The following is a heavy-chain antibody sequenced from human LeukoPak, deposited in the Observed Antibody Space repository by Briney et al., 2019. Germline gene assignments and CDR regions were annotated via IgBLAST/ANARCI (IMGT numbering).Heavy chain of an antibody. CDR3: ARDRYSGSYSDY. D-gene: IGHD1-26*01. CDR1: GFTFSSYW. Sequence: PGRSQRLSCAASGFTFSSYWMHWVRQAPGKGLVWVSRINSDGSSTSYADSVKGRFTISRDNAKNTLYLQMNSLRAEGTAVYYCARDRYSGSYSDYWGQGTLVTVSS. V-gene: IGHV3-74*01. CDR2: INSDGSST. J-gene: IGHJ4*02.